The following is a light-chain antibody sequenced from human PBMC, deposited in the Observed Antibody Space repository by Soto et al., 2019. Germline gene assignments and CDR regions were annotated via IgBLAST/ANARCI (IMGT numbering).Light chain of an antibody. V-gene: IGKV1-5*01. CDR3: QQYNSYSWT. CDR1: QTISTW. J-gene: IGKJ1*01. CDR2: DAS. Sequence: DIQMTQSPSTLSASLGDRVTITCRASQTISTWLAWYQQKPGKAPELLIYDASTLESGVPSRFSGSGSGTEFTLTISSLQPDDFATYYCQQYNSYSWTFGQGTKVDIK.